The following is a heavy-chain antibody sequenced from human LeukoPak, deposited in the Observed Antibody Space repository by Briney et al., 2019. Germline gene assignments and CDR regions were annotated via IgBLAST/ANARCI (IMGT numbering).Heavy chain of an antibody. CDR1: GFTFSIYA. J-gene: IGHJ4*02. V-gene: IGHV3-23*01. CDR3: VQETGHNWGYLDY. CDR2: VTNSGGST. D-gene: IGHD1-1*01. Sequence: GGSLRLSCAASGFTFSIYAMSWVRRAPGKGLEWVSSVTNSGGSTYYADSVKGRFAISRDNSKNTLYLQMNTLRADDTAVSYCVQETGHNWGYLDYWGQGTLVTVSS.